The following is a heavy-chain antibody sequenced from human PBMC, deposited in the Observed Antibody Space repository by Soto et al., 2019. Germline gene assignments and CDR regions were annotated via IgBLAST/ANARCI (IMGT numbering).Heavy chain of an antibody. CDR3: TRAAWFPYLSFY. D-gene: IGHD3-10*01. CDR1: GCTFSRFE. Sequence: GGSLRLSCAASGCTFSRFEFHWVRQAPGKGLKWISYISISGSTAYYASSVEGRFTISRDNANNSVYLQMDSLRAEDTALYYCTRAAWFPYLSFYWGQGALVTVSS. CDR2: ISISGSTA. J-gene: IGHJ4*02. V-gene: IGHV3-48*03.